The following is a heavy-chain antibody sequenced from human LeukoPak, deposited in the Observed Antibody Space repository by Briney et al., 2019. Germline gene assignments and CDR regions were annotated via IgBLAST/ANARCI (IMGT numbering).Heavy chain of an antibody. J-gene: IGHJ6*03. CDR3: ARMTTVTTAAYYYFMDV. CDR1: GFFFSNYD. V-gene: IGHV3-48*01. Sequence: GGSLRLSCVASGFFFSNYDMNWVRQVPGKGLEWVSYITTGSSTIQYADSVKGRFTISRDNAKDSLYLQMNSLRVEDTAVYYCARMTTVTTAAYYYFMDVWGKGTTVTVSS. D-gene: IGHD4-11*01. CDR2: ITTGSSTI.